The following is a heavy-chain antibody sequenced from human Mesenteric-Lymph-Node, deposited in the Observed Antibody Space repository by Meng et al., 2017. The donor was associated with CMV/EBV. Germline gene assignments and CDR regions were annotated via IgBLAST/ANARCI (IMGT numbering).Heavy chain of an antibody. D-gene: IGHD3-3*01. V-gene: IGHV3-21*01. Sequence: GESLKISCAASGFTFSSYSMNWVRQAPGKGLEWVSSISSSSSYIYYADSVKGRFTLSRDNAKNSLYLQMNSLRAEDTAVYYCAKHPLHDFWSGYPLYFDQWGRGTLVTVSS. CDR3: AKHPLHDFWSGYPLYFDQ. CDR1: GFTFSSYS. CDR2: ISSSSSYI. J-gene: IGHJ4*02.